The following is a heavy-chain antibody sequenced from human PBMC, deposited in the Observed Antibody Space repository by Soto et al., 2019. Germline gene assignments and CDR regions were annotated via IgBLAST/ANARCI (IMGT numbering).Heavy chain of an antibody. Sequence: GGSLRLSCAASGFTFGDHAMSWVRQAPGKGLEWVSVISGSGGITYNEDSAKGRFTISRDNAKNPLYLQMNSLRAEDTAVYYCAKGLLIMVRKVIIPPQYYYGMDVWGQGTTVTVSS. CDR1: GFTFGDHA. D-gene: IGHD3-10*01. V-gene: IGHV3-23*01. J-gene: IGHJ6*02. CDR2: ISGSGGIT. CDR3: AKGLLIMVRKVIIPPQYYYGMDV.